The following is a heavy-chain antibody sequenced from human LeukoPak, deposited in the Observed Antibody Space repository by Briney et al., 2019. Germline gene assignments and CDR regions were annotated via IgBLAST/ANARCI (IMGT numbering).Heavy chain of an antibody. CDR2: ISSSSSYI. CDR3: AREETGRQTTDDAFDI. D-gene: IGHD1-1*01. V-gene: IGHV3-21*01. CDR1: GFTFRSYS. J-gene: IGHJ3*02. Sequence: PGGSLRLSCAASGFTFRSYSMNWVRQAPGKGLEWVSSISSSSSYIYYADSVKGRSTISRDNDQNSLYLQMNRLRAEDTPVYSRAREETGRQTTDDAFDISGQGTMVTLSS.